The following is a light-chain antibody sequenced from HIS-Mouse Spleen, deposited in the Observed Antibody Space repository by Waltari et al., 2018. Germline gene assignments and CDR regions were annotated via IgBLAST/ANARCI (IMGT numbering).Light chain of an antibody. Sequence: QSDLTQPASVSGSPGQSITLSCTGISRDVRCSNLVSWYQQHPGKAPTHMIYEGSKRPSGVSNLFSGSKSGNTAALTISGLQAEDEADYYCCSYAGSSTWVFGGGTKLTVL. CDR1: SRDVRCSNL. V-gene: IGLV2-23*01. CDR3: CSYAGSSTWV. CDR2: EGS. J-gene: IGLJ3*02.